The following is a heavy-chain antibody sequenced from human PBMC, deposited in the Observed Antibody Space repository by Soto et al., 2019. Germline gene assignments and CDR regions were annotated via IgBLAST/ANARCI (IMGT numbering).Heavy chain of an antibody. J-gene: IGHJ6*02. CDR3: AREARDYYGMDV. CDR1: GYTFTIYY. V-gene: IGHV1-46*01. CDR2: INPSGGSK. Sequence: GASVKVSCKASGYTFTIYYMRWVLQAPGQGLEWVGVINPSGGSKTYAQNFQGRVSMTWDTSTSTVYMDLSSLRSEDTAVYYCAREARDYYGMDVWGQGTTVTVS.